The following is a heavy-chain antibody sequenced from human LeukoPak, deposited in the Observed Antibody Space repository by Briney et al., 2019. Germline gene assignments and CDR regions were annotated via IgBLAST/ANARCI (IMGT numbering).Heavy chain of an antibody. Sequence: ASVKVSCKASGYTFTSYGISWVRQAPGQGLEWMGWISAYNGNTNYAQKLQGRVTMTTDTSTSTAYMELSSLRSEDTAVYYCARETIIAAAGIGSGYYYYMDVWGKGTTVTVSS. J-gene: IGHJ6*03. V-gene: IGHV1-18*01. CDR2: ISAYNGNT. D-gene: IGHD6-13*01. CDR1: GYTFTSYG. CDR3: ARETIIAAAGIGSGYYYYMDV.